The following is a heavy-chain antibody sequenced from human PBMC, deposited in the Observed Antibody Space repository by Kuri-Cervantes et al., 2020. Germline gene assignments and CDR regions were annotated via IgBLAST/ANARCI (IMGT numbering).Heavy chain of an antibody. J-gene: IGHJ6*02. D-gene: IGHD3-10*01. CDR3: ARGVYYGSGSYYNADGMDV. CDR1: GGSISSGSYY. V-gene: IGHV4-39*07. Sequence: GSLRLSCTVSGGSISSGSYYWSWIRQPPGKGLEWIGEIYHSGSTNYNPSLKSRVTISVDKSKNQFSLKLSSVTAADTAVYYCARGVYYGSGSYYNADGMDVWGQGTTVTVSS. CDR2: IYHSGST.